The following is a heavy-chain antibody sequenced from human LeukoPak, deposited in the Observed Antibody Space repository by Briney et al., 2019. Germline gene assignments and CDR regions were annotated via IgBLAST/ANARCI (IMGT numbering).Heavy chain of an antibody. CDR2: IYSGGST. CDR3: ARVEAVAGMFFDY. J-gene: IGHJ4*02. CDR1: GFTVSSNY. V-gene: IGHV3-53*01. Sequence: GGSLRLSCAASGFTVSSNYMSWVRQAPGKRLEWVSVIYSGGSTYYADSVKGRFTISRDNSKNTLYLQMNSLRAEDTAVYYCARVEAVAGMFFDYWGQGTLVTVSS. D-gene: IGHD6-19*01.